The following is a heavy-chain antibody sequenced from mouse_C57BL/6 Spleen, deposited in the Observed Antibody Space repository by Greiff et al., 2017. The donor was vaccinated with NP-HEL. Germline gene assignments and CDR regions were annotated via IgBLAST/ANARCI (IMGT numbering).Heavy chain of an antibody. CDR1: ASTFTYYY. Sequence: EVQRVESGGGLVQPGGSLSLSCASSASTFTYYYMSWVRQPPGTALQWLGFISNKAYGYTTEYSASVKGRFTISRDNSQSILFLQMNALGAEDSATYYCARLDYYGSSSYCFDYWGQGSTRSVTS. CDR2: ISNKAYGYTT. CDR3: ARLDYYGSSSYCFDY. D-gene: IGHD1-1*01. V-gene: IGHV7-3*01. J-gene: IGHJ2*01.